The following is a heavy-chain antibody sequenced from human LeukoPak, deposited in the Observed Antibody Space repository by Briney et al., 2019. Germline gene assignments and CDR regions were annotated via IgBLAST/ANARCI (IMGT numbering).Heavy chain of an antibody. Sequence: ASLKVSCKASGYTLTGYYMHCVRQAPGQGLEWMGWINPNSGGTNYAQKFQGRVTMTRDTSISTAYMELSRLRSDDTAVYYCAGGGAATAVGIRGIAAAGSTYDYWGQGTLVTVSS. D-gene: IGHD6-13*01. CDR1: GYTLTGYY. J-gene: IGHJ4*02. CDR2: INPNSGGT. CDR3: AGGGAATAVGIRGIAAAGSTYDY. V-gene: IGHV1-2*02.